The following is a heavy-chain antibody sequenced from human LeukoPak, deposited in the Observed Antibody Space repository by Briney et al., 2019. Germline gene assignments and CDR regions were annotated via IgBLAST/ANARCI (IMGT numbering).Heavy chain of an antibody. CDR1: EFTFSSYA. CDR3: AKNTHAYAEIFDY. J-gene: IGHJ4*02. CDR2: ISYHGSNK. D-gene: IGHD2-2*01. V-gene: IGHV3-30*18. Sequence: PGTSLTLSCAASEFTFSSYAMHGVRQAPGKGLEWVAFISYHGSNKYYTDSVKGRFTISRDNSKNTLFLQMNSLRAEDPAVYYCAKNTHAYAEIFDYWGQGTLVTVSS.